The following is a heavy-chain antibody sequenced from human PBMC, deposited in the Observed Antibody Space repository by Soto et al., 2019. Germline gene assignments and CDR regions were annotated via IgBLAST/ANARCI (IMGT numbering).Heavy chain of an antibody. D-gene: IGHD6-6*01. CDR3: ARDRGGSSSLLWFDP. CDR1: GYTFTSYG. Sequence: ASVKVSCKASGYTFTSYGISWVRQAPGQGLEWMGWISAYNGNTNYAQKLQGRVTMTTDTSTSTAYIELRSLRSDDTAVYYCARDRGGSSSLLWFDPWGQGTLVTVSS. V-gene: IGHV1-18*01. J-gene: IGHJ5*02. CDR2: ISAYNGNT.